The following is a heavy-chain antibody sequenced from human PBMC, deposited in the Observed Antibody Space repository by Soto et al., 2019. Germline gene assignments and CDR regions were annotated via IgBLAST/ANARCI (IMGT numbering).Heavy chain of an antibody. Sequence: QVQLVQSGAEVKKPGASVKVSCKASGYTFTSYAMHWVRQAPGQRLEWMGWINAGNGNTKYSQKFQGRVTITRDTSASTAYMELSSLRPEDTAVYYCAGGPGGPDCPGDYWGQGTLVTVSS. CDR1: GYTFTSYA. CDR2: INAGNGNT. J-gene: IGHJ4*02. V-gene: IGHV1-3*01. CDR3: AGGPGGPDCPGDY. D-gene: IGHD2-21*02.